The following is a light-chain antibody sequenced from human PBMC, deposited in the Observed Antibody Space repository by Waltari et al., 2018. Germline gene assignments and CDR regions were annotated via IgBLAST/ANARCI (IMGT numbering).Light chain of an antibody. CDR1: QDMRNE. V-gene: IGKV1-6*01. Sequence: AIQMTPSPSSLSASVGDRVTITFRASQDMRNELGWYQQKPGKAPKLLIYAASTVQSGVPSRFSGSGSGTDFTLTISSLQPEDFATYYCLQDYNYPRTFGQGTKVEIK. CDR3: LQDYNYPRT. CDR2: AAS. J-gene: IGKJ1*01.